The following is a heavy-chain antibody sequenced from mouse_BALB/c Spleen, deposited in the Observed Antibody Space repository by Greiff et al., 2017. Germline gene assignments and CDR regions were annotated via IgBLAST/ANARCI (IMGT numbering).Heavy chain of an antibody. J-gene: IGHJ2*01. CDR2: INPSTGYT. D-gene: IGHD2-4*01. CDR3: ARRTMITYFDY. CDR1: GYTFTSYW. V-gene: IGHV1-7*01. Sequence: QVHVKQSGAELAKPGASVKMSCKASGYTFTSYWMHWVKQRPGQGLEWIGYINPSTGYTEYNQKFKDKATLTADKSSSTAYMQLSSLTSEDSAVYYCARRTMITYFDYWGQGTTLTVSS.